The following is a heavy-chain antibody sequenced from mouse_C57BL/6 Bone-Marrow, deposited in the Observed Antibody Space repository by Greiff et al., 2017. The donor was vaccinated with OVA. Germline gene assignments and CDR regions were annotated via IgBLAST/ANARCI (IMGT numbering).Heavy chain of an antibody. CDR1: GYTFTDYN. CDR2: INPNNGGT. D-gene: IGHD3-2*02. Sequence: EVQLQQSGPELVKPGASVKLPCKASGYTFTDYNMDWVKQSHGKSLEWIGDINPNNGGTIYNQKFKGKATLTVDKSSSTADMEVRSLTSEDTAVYYCAISGYVRMDYWGQGTSVTVSS. J-gene: IGHJ4*01. V-gene: IGHV1-18*01. CDR3: AISGYVRMDY.